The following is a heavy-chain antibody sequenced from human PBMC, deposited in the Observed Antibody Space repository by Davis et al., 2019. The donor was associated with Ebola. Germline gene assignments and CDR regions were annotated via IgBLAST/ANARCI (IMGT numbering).Heavy chain of an antibody. CDR3: ARGGRGYCSSTSCYPYFDY. Sequence: SVKVSCKASGGTFSSYAISWVRQAPGQRLEWMGWINAGNGNTKYSQKFQGRVTITADESTSTAYMELSSLRSEDTAVYYCARGGRGYCSSTSCYPYFDYWGQGTLVTVSS. J-gene: IGHJ4*02. V-gene: IGHV1-69*13. D-gene: IGHD2-2*01. CDR2: INAGNGNT. CDR1: GGTFSSYA.